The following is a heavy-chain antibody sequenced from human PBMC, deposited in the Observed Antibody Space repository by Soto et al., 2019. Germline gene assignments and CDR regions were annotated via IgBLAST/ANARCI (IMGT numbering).Heavy chain of an antibody. Sequence: EVQLVASGGDLVPPGGSLRLSCAVSGLTFSTDEMNWVRQAPGKGLEWLAYISCTSTTIKYADSVKGRFAVSRDNAKKSLYLQMNNLRVEDTAIYYCVREGGSLAFDSWGQGTLVTVSS. CDR2: ISCTSTTI. V-gene: IGHV3-48*03. CDR3: VREGGSLAFDS. CDR1: GLTFSTDE. D-gene: IGHD1-1*01. J-gene: IGHJ4*02.